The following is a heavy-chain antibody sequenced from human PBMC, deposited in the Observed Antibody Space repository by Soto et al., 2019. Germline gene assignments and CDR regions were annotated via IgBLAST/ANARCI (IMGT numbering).Heavy chain of an antibody. CDR2: FFSTGSA. Sequence: SETLSLTCTVSGGSISTFYWSWIRQPPGKGLEWIGYFFSTGSANYNPSLRSRVTISGDTSKNQFSLKLTSVTAADTAVYYCARGALNWFDPWGQGTLVTVSS. CDR3: ARGALNWFDP. CDR1: GGSISTFY. V-gene: IGHV4-59*01. D-gene: IGHD1-26*01. J-gene: IGHJ5*02.